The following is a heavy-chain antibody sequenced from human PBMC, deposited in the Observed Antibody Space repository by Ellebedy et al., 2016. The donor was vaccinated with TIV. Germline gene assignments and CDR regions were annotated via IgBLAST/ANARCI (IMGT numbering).Heavy chain of an antibody. Sequence: GESLKISCAASGFTFSSYSMNWVRQAPGKGLEWVSSISSSSCYIYYADSVKGRFTISRDNAKNSLHLQMNSLRAEDTAVYYCARRYDFWSGYHVDYWGQGTLVTVSS. J-gene: IGHJ4*02. CDR3: ARRYDFWSGYHVDY. V-gene: IGHV3-21*01. D-gene: IGHD3-3*01. CDR2: ISSSSCYI. CDR1: GFTFSSYS.